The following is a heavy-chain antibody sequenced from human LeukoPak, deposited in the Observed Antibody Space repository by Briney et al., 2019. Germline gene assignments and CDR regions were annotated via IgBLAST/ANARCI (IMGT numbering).Heavy chain of an antibody. V-gene: IGHV4-59*01. Sequence: PSETLSLTCTVSGGSISSYYWSWIRQPPGKGLEWIGYIYYSGSTNYNPSLKSRVTISVDTSKNQFSLKLSSVTAADTAVYYCARRSDYYDSSGYYQLNWFDPWGQGTLVTVSS. CDR3: ARRSDYYDSSGYYQLNWFDP. J-gene: IGHJ5*02. D-gene: IGHD3-22*01. CDR2: IYYSGST. CDR1: GGSISSYY.